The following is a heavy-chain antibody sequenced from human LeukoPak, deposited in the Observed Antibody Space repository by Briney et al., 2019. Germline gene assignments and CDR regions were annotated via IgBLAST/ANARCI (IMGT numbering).Heavy chain of an antibody. J-gene: IGHJ4*02. V-gene: IGHV3-21*04. CDR1: GFTFSIYS. Sequence: GGSLRLSCTASGFTFSIYSMNWVRQAPGKGLEWVSSISSSSSYIYYADSVKGRFTISRDNAKNSLYLQMNSLRAGDTALYYCAKDMRAIAVAADIDYWGQGTLVTVSS. CDR2: ISSSSSYI. CDR3: AKDMRAIAVAADIDY. D-gene: IGHD6-19*01.